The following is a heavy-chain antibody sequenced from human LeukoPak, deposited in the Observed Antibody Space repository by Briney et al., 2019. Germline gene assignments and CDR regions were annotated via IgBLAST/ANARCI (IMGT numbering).Heavy chain of an antibody. CDR3: ARATPGGLHGYSFDY. J-gene: IGHJ4*02. Sequence: GASVKVSCKASGYTFKNYDINWVRQATGQGLEWMGWMNPNSGNTGFAQKFQDRVSMTRDNSINPAYMELTSLRSGDTAVYYCARATPGGLHGYSFDYGGEGTVVTVYS. CDR2: MNPNSGNT. V-gene: IGHV1-8*02. CDR1: GYTFKNYD. D-gene: IGHD5-24*01.